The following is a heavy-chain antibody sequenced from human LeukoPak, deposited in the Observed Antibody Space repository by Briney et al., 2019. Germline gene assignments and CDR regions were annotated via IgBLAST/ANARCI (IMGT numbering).Heavy chain of an antibody. D-gene: IGHD3-16*02. CDR2: IYPGDSDT. CDR3: ARLEDYVWGSYRSPDY. Sequence: GESLKISCKGSGYSFTSYWIGWVRQMPGKGLEWMGIIYPGDSDTRYSPSFQGQVTISADKSISTAYLQWSSLKASDTAMYYCARLEDYVWGSYRSPDYWGRGTLVTVSS. CDR1: GYSFTSYW. V-gene: IGHV5-51*01. J-gene: IGHJ4*02.